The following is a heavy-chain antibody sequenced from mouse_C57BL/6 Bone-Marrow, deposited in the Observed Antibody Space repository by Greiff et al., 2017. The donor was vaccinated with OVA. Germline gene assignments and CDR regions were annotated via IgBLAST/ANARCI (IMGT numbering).Heavy chain of an antibody. J-gene: IGHJ1*03. CDR3: ARRGLYYYGSVYWYFDV. CDR1: GFTFSDYY. D-gene: IGHD1-1*01. CDR2: INYDGSST. Sequence: EVKLMESEGGLVQPGSSMKLSCTASGFTFSDYYMAWVRQVPEKGLEWVANINYDGSSTYYLDSLKSRFILSRDNAKNILYLPMSSLKSEDTATYYCARRGLYYYGSVYWYFDVWGTGTTVTVSS. V-gene: IGHV5-16*01.